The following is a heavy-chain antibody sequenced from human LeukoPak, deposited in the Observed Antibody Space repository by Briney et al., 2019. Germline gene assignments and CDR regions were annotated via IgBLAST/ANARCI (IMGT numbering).Heavy chain of an antibody. V-gene: IGHV3-23*01. J-gene: IGHJ4*02. CDR2: ISGNGDST. CDR3: AKTTPYSSSPYYFDY. D-gene: IGHD6-13*01. Sequence: GGSLRLSGAASGFTFSSYAMTWVRQAPGKGLEWVSAISGNGDSTYYADSVKGRFTISRDNSKNTLFLQMNSLRAEDTALYYCAKTTPYSSSPYYFDYWGQGTLVTVSS. CDR1: GFTFSSYA.